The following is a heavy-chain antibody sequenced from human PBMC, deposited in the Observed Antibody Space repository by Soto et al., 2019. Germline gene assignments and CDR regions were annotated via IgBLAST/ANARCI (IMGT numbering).Heavy chain of an antibody. CDR3: TTDGTTVTTSRY. V-gene: IGHV3-15*01. CDR1: GFTFSNAW. Sequence: EVQLVESGGGLVKPGGSLRLSCAASGFTFSNAWMSWVCQAPGKGLEWVGRIRSETDGGATDYAAPVKGRFTISRDDSKDTLYLQMNSLKTEDTAVYYCTTDGTTVTTSRYWGQGTLVTVSS. CDR2: IRSETDGGAT. J-gene: IGHJ4*02. D-gene: IGHD4-17*01.